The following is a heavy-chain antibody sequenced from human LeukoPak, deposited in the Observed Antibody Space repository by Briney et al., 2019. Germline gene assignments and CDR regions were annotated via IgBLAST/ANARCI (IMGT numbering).Heavy chain of an antibody. J-gene: IGHJ4*02. Sequence: SETLSLTCTVSGGSISSYYWSWIRQPPGKGLEWIGYIYHDGSTYYNPSLKSRVTISLDRSKNQFSLKLSSVTAADTAVYYCAKDGDSSVYATLGYWGQGTLVTVSS. D-gene: IGHD3-22*01. CDR3: AKDGDSSVYATLGY. CDR2: IYHDGST. V-gene: IGHV4-59*12. CDR1: GGSISSYY.